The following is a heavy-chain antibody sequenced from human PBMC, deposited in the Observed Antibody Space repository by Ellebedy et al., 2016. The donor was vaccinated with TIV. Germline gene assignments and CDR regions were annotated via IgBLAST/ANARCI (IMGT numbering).Heavy chain of an antibody. CDR1: GGSINSSY. D-gene: IGHD1-1*01. Sequence: MPSETLSLTCAVSGGSINSSYWAWIRQPPGEALEWIAYFYHGGIPIYSPSLKSRVSISVDTPKNHSSLRLRSVTAADTAVYYCATYNMGRLDHWGQGTMVTVSS. CDR3: ATYNMGRLDH. J-gene: IGHJ4*02. V-gene: IGHV4-59*12. CDR2: FYHGGIP.